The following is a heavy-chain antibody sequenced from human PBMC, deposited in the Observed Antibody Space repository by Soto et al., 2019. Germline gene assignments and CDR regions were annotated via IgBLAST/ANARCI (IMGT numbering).Heavy chain of an antibody. CDR2: INPNGGGT. J-gene: IGHJ4*02. D-gene: IGHD1-7*01. CDR1: GYTFTGYY. Sequence: QVQLVQSGAEVEKPGASVKVSCKASGYTFTGYYMHWVRQAPGQGLEWMGWINPNGGGTKYAQKFQGRVTQTSNTALYSASLGLYSLRSGDTAVYYCALVPSCATNSCPRWDYALDSWGQGALVIVSS. CDR3: ALVPSCATNSCPRWDYALDS. V-gene: IGHV1-2*02.